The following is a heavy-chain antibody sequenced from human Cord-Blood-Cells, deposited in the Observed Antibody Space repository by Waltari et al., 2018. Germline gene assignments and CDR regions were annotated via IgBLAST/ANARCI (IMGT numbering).Heavy chain of an antibody. CDR3: SRGTTIVVVPAARYWYFDL. Sequence: QVQLQQWGAGLLKPSETLSLTCAVYGGSLSGYYWSWIRQPPGKGLEWIGEINHSGRPTFNPSLKSRVTISVDTAKNHFSLKLSSVTAADAAVYYCSRGTTIVVVPAARYWYFDLWGRGTLVTVSS. J-gene: IGHJ2*01. D-gene: IGHD2-2*01. V-gene: IGHV4-34*01. CDR1: GGSLSGYY. CDR2: INHSGRP.